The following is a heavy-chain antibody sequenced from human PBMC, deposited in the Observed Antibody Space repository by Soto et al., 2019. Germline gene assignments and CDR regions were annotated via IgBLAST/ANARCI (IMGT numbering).Heavy chain of an antibody. D-gene: IGHD6-13*01. CDR1: GITFSSHV. CDR2: ISGSGSST. V-gene: IGHV3-23*01. J-gene: IGHJ4*01. CDR3: AMSPGSRSTWYGADDD. Sequence: QPGGSLRLSCAASGITFSSHVMSWVRQAPGKGLEWVSAISGSGSSTFYADSVKGRFTISRDNSKNTLYLQLNSLRAEDTAAYYCAMSPGSRSTWYGADDDRSHGRVVAVSS.